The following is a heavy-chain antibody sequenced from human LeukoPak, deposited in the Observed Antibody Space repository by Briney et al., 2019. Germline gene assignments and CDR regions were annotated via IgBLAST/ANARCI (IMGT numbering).Heavy chain of an antibody. J-gene: IGHJ6*03. Sequence: PSETLSLTCTVSGGSISSSSYYWGWIRQPPGKGLEWIGSIYYSGSTYYNPSLKSRVTISVDTSKNQFSLKLSSVTAADTVVYYCARGYCSGGSCYSYYYYNYMDVWGKGTTVTVSS. D-gene: IGHD2-15*01. CDR1: GGSISSSSYY. V-gene: IGHV4-39*07. CDR3: ARGYCSGGSCYSYYYYNYMDV. CDR2: IYYSGST.